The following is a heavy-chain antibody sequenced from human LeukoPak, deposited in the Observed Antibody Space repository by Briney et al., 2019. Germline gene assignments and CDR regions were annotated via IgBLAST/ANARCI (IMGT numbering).Heavy chain of an antibody. CDR2: ISYDGSNK. CDR3: ARGCSSTSCRTINYYYYGMDV. J-gene: IGHJ6*02. Sequence: GRSLRLSCAASGFTFSSYAMHWVRQAPGKGLEWVAVISYDGSNKYYADSVKGRFTISRDNSKNTLYLQMNSLRAEDTAVYYCARGCSSTSCRTINYYYYGMDVWGQGTRSPSP. D-gene: IGHD2-2*01. CDR1: GFTFSSYA. V-gene: IGHV3-30-3*01.